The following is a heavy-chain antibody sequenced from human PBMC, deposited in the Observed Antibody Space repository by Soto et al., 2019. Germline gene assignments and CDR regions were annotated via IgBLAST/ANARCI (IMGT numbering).Heavy chain of an antibody. D-gene: IGHD3-22*01. CDR1: GASISSGGYY. J-gene: IGHJ5*02. V-gene: IGHV4-31*03. CDR3: ARGGSSGYNA. Sequence: QVQLQESGPRLVKPSQTLSLTCTVSGASISSGGYYWSWIRQHPGKGLEWIGYIYDSGSTYHNPSLKSRVTISVDTSKNQFSLKLNSVTAADTAVYYCARGGSSGYNAWGQGILVTVSS. CDR2: IYDSGST.